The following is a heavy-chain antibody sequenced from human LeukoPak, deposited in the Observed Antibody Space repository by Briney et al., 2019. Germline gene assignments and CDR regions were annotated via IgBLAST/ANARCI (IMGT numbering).Heavy chain of an antibody. V-gene: IGHV1-2*02. J-gene: IGHJ4*02. Sequence: GAPVKVSCKASGYTFTSYYMHWVRQAPGKGLEWMGWINPNSGGTNYAQKFQGRVTMTRDTSNSTAYMELSRLRSDDTAVYYCARVYSDFYYYFDYWGQGTLVTVSS. D-gene: IGHD3-22*01. CDR1: GYTFTSYY. CDR2: INPNSGGT. CDR3: ARVYSDFYYYFDY.